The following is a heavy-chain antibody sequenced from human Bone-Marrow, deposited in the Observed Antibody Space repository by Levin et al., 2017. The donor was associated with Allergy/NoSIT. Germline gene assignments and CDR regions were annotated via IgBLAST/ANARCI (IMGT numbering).Heavy chain of an antibody. CDR3: ARKSVPPSRHAFDI. CDR1: GGSISSSSYY. CDR2: IYYSGST. J-gene: IGHJ3*02. D-gene: IGHD1-1*01. V-gene: IGHV4-39*01. Sequence: SETLSLTCTVSGGSISSSSYYWGWIRQPPGKGLEWIGSIYYSGSTYYNPSLKSRVTISVDTSKNQFSLKLSSVTAADTAVYYCARKSVPPSRHAFDIWGQGTMVTVSS.